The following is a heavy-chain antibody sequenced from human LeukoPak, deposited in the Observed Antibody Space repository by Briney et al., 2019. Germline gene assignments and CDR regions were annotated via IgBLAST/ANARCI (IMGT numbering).Heavy chain of an antibody. CDR3: ARDGRIAAAATGY. D-gene: IGHD6-13*01. J-gene: IGHJ4*02. V-gene: IGHV3-33*01. CDR1: GFTFSSYG. Sequence: GGSLRLSCAASGFTFSSYGMHWVRQAPGKGLGWVAVIWYDGSNKYYADSVKGRFTISRDNSKNTLYLQMNSLRAEDTAVYYCARDGRIAAAATGYWGQGTLVTVSS. CDR2: IWYDGSNK.